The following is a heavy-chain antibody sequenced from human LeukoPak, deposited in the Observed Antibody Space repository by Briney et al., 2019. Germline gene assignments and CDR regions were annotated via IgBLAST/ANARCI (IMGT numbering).Heavy chain of an antibody. J-gene: IGHJ6*04. CDR2: IDPSDSYT. D-gene: IGHD4-17*01. CDR3: ARFYGDYLNYYYYGMDV. Sequence: GESLKISCKGSGYSFTSYWISWVRQMPGKGLEWVGRIDPSDSYTNYSPSFQGHVTISADKSISTAYLQWSSLKASDTAMYYCARFYGDYLNYYYYGMDVWGKGTTVPSPQ. CDR1: GYSFTSYW. V-gene: IGHV5-10-1*01.